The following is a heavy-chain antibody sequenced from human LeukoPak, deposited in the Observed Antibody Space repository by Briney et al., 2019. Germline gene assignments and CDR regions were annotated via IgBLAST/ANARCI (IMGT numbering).Heavy chain of an antibody. Sequence: SETLSLTCTVSGGSISSSSYYWGWIRQPPGKGLEWIGSIYYSGSTYYNPSLKSRVTISVDTSKNQFSLKLSSVTAADTAVYYCATVLGNYDILTGHFLYWGQGTLVTVSS. CDR3: ATVLGNYDILTGHFLY. V-gene: IGHV4-39*07. CDR2: IYYSGST. J-gene: IGHJ4*02. CDR1: GGSISSSSYY. D-gene: IGHD3-9*01.